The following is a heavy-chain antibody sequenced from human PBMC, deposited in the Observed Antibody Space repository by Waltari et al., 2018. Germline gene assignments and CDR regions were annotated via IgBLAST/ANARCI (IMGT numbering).Heavy chain of an antibody. D-gene: IGHD1-26*01. V-gene: IGHV3-74*01. Sequence: EVQLVESGGGLIQPGGSLRLSCAASGFTFSTYWMHWVRQVPGKGLVWVSRIDTHGSRTDYADSVKGLFTISRDNAKNTLYLQMNSLRVEDTALYYCARDLGGSGSDWGQGTLVTVSS. CDR3: ARDLGGSGSD. CDR1: GFTFSTYW. J-gene: IGHJ4*02. CDR2: IDTHGSRT.